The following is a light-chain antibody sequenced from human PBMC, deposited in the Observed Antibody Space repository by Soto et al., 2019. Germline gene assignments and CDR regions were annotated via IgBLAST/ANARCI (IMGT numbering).Light chain of an antibody. V-gene: IGKV4-1*01. J-gene: IGKJ2*01. CDR2: WAS. CDR3: QQYYDTPYT. CDR1: QNILYNSNNKNY. Sequence: DTVMTQSPDSRAVSLGERATINCKSSQNILYNSNNKNYLAWYQQKPGQPPRLLIYWASTRESGVPDRFSGSGSETDFTLTISSLQAEVVAVYYCQQYYDTPYTFGQGTKLEIK.